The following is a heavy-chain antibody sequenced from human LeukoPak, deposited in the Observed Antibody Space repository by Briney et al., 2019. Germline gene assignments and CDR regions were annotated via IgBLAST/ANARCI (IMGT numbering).Heavy chain of an antibody. J-gene: IGHJ4*02. CDR3: ARGRRPMVRGVIGSCFDY. Sequence: PSETLSLTCTVSGASISSYYWSWIRQPPGKGLEWIGYIDYSGSTNYTPSLKSRVTISVDTSKNQFSLKLSSVTAADTAVYYCARGRRPMVRGVIGSCFDYWGQGTLVTVSS. CDR2: IDYSGST. D-gene: IGHD3-10*01. V-gene: IGHV4-59*12. CDR1: GASISSYY.